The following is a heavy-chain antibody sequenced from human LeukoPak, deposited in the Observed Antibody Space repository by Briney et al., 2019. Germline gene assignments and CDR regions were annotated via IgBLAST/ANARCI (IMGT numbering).Heavy chain of an antibody. CDR1: GYTFTGYY. CDR3: ARDRDVLLWFGDTYYFDY. V-gene: IGHV1-2*06. J-gene: IGHJ4*02. CDR2: INPNSGGT. D-gene: IGHD3-10*01. Sequence: ASVKASCKASGYTFTGYYMHWVRQAPGQGLEWMGRINPNSGGTNYAQKFQGRVTMTRDTSISTAYMELSRLRSDDTAVYYCARDRDVLLWFGDTYYFDYWGQGTLVTVSS.